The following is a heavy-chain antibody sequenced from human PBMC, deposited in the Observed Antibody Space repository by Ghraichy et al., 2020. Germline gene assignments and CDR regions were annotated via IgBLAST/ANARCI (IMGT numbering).Heavy chain of an antibody. CDR2: INSDGSKT. V-gene: IGHV3-74*01. CDR1: GFNFSSYW. J-gene: IGHJ4*02. D-gene: IGHD4-17*01. CDR3: ARPMIATVTAFRY. Sequence: GGSLRLSCAASGFNFSSYWMHWVRQVPGKGLVWVSRINSDGSKTYYADSVKGRFTISRDNAKNTLYLQMSSLRAEDTALYYCARPMIATVTAFRYWGQGSLVTVSS.